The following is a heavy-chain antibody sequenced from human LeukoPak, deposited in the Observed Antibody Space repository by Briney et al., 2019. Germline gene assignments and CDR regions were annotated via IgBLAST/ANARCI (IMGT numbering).Heavy chain of an antibody. CDR2: ISSGTSNK. J-gene: IGHJ4*02. V-gene: IGHV3-30*18. CDR1: GFTFSDYG. Sequence: GGSLRLSCAASGFTFSDYGMHWVRQAPGRGREGVALISSGTSNKYYAYSVKGPFPISRDTSKNTVYLQMDSLRADDTAVYYCVKDRRGTWSFDYWGQGTLVTVSS. D-gene: IGHD2-8*02. CDR3: VKDRRGTWSFDY.